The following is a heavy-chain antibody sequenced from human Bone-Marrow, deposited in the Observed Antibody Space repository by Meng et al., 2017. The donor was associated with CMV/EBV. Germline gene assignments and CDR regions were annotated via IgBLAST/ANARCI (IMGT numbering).Heavy chain of an antibody. CDR2: IIPILGIA. Sequence: SGGTFSSYRIRWVRQAPGQGLEWMGRIIPILGIANYAQKFQGRVTITADKSTSTASMELSSLRSEDTAVYYCARGYYDSSGYYPWDYWGQGTLVTVSS. CDR1: GGTFSSYR. CDR3: ARGYYDSSGYYPWDY. D-gene: IGHD3-22*01. J-gene: IGHJ4*02. V-gene: IGHV1-69*02.